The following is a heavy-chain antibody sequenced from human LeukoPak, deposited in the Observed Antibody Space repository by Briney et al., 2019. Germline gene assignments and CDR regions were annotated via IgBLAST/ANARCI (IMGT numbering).Heavy chain of an antibody. D-gene: IGHD3-22*01. CDR3: ARTSDSSGYYYFFY. CDR2: INPSGGST. J-gene: IGHJ4*02. Sequence: ASVKVSCKASGYTLTNFFMHWVRQAPGLGLEWTGIINPSGGSTDYAQKFQDRVIMTRDTSTSTVYMELSSLRSEDTAVYYCARTSDSSGYYYFFYWGQGTLVTVSP. CDR1: GYTLTNFF. V-gene: IGHV1-46*01.